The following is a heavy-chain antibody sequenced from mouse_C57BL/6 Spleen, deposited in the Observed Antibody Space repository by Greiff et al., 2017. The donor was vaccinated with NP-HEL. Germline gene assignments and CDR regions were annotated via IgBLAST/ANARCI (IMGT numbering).Heavy chain of an antibody. D-gene: IGHD1-1*01. CDR3: ATNTVVARGYIDV. CDR2: IWTGGGT. CDR1: GFSLTSYA. Sequence: VKLVESGPGLVAPSQSLSITCTVSGFSLTSYAISWVRQPPGKGLEWLGVIWTGGGTNYNSALKSRLSISKDNSKSQVFLKMNSQQTDDTARYYCATNTVVARGYIDVWGTGTTVTVSS. V-gene: IGHV2-9-1*01. J-gene: IGHJ1*03.